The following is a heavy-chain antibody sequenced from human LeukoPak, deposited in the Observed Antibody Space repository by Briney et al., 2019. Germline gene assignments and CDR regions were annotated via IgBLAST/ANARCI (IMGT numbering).Heavy chain of an antibody. CDR2: IWYDGSNK. Sequence: GGSLRLSCAASGFTFSSYGMHWVRQAPGKGLEWVAVIWYDGSNKYYADSVKGRFTISRDNSKNTLYLQMNSLRAEDTAVYYCARSPRYRSSTSCYAYFDYWGQGTLVTVSS. CDR1: GFTFSSYG. V-gene: IGHV3-33*01. D-gene: IGHD2-2*01. J-gene: IGHJ4*02. CDR3: ARSPRYRSSTSCYAYFDY.